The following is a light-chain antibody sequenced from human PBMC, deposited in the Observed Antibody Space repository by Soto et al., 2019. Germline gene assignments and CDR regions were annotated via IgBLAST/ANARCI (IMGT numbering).Light chain of an antibody. CDR3: QQYNTVPVT. CDR2: CAS. Sequence: SEMTQSPSSLSASAGDRVTITCRASYDISNYLAWYQQRPGTVPKLLIYCASTLPPGVPSGFSGSGSGTHFTLTINSLQPEDVATYYCQQYNTVPVTFGQGTRLEIK. J-gene: IGKJ5*01. V-gene: IGKV1-27*01. CDR1: YDISNY.